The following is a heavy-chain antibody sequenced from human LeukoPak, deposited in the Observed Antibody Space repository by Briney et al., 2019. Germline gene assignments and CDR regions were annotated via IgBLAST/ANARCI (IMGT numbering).Heavy chain of an antibody. V-gene: IGHV1-46*01. CDR3: ARDRADYYDSSGSLYYFDY. J-gene: IGHJ4*02. CDR1: GYTFTSYY. CDR2: INPSGGST. D-gene: IGHD3-22*01. Sequence: GASVKVSCKASGYTFTSYYMHWVRQAPGQGLEWMGIINPSGGSTSYAQKFQGGVTMTRDTSTSTVYMELSSLRSEDTAVYYCARDRADYYDSSGSLYYFDYWGQGTLVTVSS.